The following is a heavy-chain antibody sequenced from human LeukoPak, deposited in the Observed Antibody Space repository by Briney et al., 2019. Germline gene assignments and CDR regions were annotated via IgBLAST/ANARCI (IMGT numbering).Heavy chain of an antibody. CDR1: GGSIRSGGYC. Sequence: PSETLSLTCTVSGGSIRSGGYCWTWIRQHPGKGLEWFGYIYYSGSTYYNPSLKSRVPLSVYQSQNQFSLKLRSVPAADTAVYYCATEFVVVPAAIGWFDPWGQGTLVTVSS. D-gene: IGHD2-2*01. J-gene: IGHJ5*02. CDR2: IYYSGST. CDR3: ATEFVVVPAAIGWFDP. V-gene: IGHV4-31*03.